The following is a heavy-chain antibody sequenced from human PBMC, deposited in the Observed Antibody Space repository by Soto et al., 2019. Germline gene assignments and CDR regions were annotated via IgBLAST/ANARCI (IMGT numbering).Heavy chain of an antibody. CDR3: ARALKIPASGTYDY. J-gene: IGHJ4*02. Sequence: WTWIRQPPGKGLEWIGYVYYTGVTNYNPSLKSRVTISVDTSRNQFSLKLSSMTAADTAVYYCARALKIPASGTYDYWGQGTLVTVSS. D-gene: IGHD6-13*01. V-gene: IGHV4-59*01. CDR2: VYYTGVT.